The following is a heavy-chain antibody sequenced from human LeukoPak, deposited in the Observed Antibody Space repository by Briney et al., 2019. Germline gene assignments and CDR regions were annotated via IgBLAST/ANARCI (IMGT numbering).Heavy chain of an antibody. CDR2: IYYSGST. CDR3: ARPLWFGEFSDAFDI. V-gene: IGHV4-39*01. J-gene: IGHJ3*02. CDR1: GGSISSSSYY. Sequence: PSETLSLTCTVSGGSISSSSYYWGWIRQPPGKGLEWIGSIYYSGSTYYNPSLKSRVTISVDTSKNQFSLKLSSVTAADTAVYYCARPLWFGEFSDAFDIWGQGQWSPSLQ. D-gene: IGHD3-10*01.